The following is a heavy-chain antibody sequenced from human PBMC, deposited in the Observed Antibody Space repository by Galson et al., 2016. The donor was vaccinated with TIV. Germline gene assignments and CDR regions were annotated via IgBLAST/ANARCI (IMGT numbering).Heavy chain of an antibody. J-gene: IGHJ4*02. CDR2: TYYKSTWDN. CDR1: WDSVSSTSAA. D-gene: IGHD3-3*01. Sequence: CAISWDSVSSTSAAWNWIRQSPSRGLEWLGRTYYKSTWDNAYAASLTMRITINPDTSNNQFSLQLTSVTPEDAAVYYCARGAPSVFGVIMTLDYWGQGTLVTDSS. V-gene: IGHV6-1*01. CDR3: ARGAPSVFGVIMTLDY.